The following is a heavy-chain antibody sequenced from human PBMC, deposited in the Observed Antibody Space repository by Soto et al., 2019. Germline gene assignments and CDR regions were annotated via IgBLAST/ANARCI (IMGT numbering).Heavy chain of an antibody. CDR3: ARVAEYIRSSRVD. CDR1: GGSFSGYY. CDR2: IGHSGST. J-gene: IGHJ4*02. Sequence: SETLSLTCAVYGGSFSGYYWSWMRQPPGKGLEWIGEIGHSGSTNYNPALKSRVTISIDTSKNQFSLRLSSVTAADTAVYYCARVAEYIRSSRVDWGQGTLVTVSS. D-gene: IGHD6-6*01. V-gene: IGHV4-34*01.